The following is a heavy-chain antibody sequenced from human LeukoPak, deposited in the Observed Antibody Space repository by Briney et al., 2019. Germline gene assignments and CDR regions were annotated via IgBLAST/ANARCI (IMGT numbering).Heavy chain of an antibody. V-gene: IGHV1-18*04. CDR2: ISAYNGNT. D-gene: IGHD1-14*01. CDR1: GYTFTSYY. CDR3: ASGTSDAFDI. J-gene: IGHJ3*02. Sequence: ASVKVSCKASGYTFTSYYMHWVRQAPGQGLEWMGWISAYNGNTNYAQKLQGRVTMTTDTSTSTAYMELRSLRSDDTAVYYCASGTSDAFDIWGQGTMVTVSS.